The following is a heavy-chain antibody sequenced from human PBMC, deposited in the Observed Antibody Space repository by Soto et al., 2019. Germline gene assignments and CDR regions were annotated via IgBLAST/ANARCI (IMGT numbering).Heavy chain of an antibody. D-gene: IGHD6-13*01. J-gene: IGHJ4*02. CDR1: GFTFTSSA. Sequence: SVKVSCKASGFTFTSSAVQWVRQARGQRPEWIRWIVLGSGNSNYAQKPQERVTITRDLSPSTAHMALSSLRSEHTAGYYSAALPLYSSSRLYWGQGTLLPLST. V-gene: IGHV1-58*01. CDR3: AALPLYSSSRLY. CDR2: IVLGSGNS.